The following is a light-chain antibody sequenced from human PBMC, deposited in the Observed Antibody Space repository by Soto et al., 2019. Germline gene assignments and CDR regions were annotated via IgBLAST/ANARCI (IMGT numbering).Light chain of an antibody. CDR1: QTISGSY. Sequence: EIVLTQSPGTVSLSPGETASLSCRASQTISGSYLAWYQQKPGQAPRLLIYGTTSRSTGVPDRFSGGGSGTTFTLTVSGMDAADCAIYNGQQNGSSHLTVGGGTKVEIK. V-gene: IGKV3-20*01. CDR2: GTT. J-gene: IGKJ4*01. CDR3: QQNGSSHLT.